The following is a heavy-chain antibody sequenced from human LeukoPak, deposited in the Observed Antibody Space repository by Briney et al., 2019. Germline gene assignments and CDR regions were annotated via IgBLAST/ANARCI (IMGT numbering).Heavy chain of an antibody. V-gene: IGHV3-48*04. J-gene: IGHJ4*02. CDR2: ISSGSSTV. Sequence: PGGSLRLSCAASGFTFSSYSMNWVRQAAGKGLEWVSYISSGSSTVYYADSVKGRFTIPRDNAKNSLYLQMDSLRAEDTAVYYCARDPSLYCGTTSCYDLDYWGQGTLVTVSS. D-gene: IGHD2-2*01. CDR3: ARDPSLYCGTTSCYDLDY. CDR1: GFTFSSYS.